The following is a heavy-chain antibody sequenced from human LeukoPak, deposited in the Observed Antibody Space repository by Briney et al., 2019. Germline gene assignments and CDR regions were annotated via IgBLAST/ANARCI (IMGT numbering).Heavy chain of an antibody. Sequence: PGGSLRLSCAASGFTFSSYSMNWVRQAPGKGLEWVSSISSSSRYIYYADSMKGRFTVSRDNAKNSLYLQMNRLRAEDTAVYYCARDGYYDFWSGYYKTPGYWGQGTLVTVSS. D-gene: IGHD3-3*01. CDR3: ARDGYYDFWSGYYKTPGY. J-gene: IGHJ4*02. CDR2: ISSSSRYI. V-gene: IGHV3-21*06. CDR1: GFTFSSYS.